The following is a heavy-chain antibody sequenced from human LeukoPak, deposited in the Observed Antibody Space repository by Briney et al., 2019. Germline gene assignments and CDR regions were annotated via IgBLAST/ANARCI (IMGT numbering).Heavy chain of an antibody. CDR1: GFTFSTYW. CDR2: INNDGSGT. V-gene: IGHV3-74*01. Sequence: PGGSLRLSCAASGFTFSTYWMQWVRHAPGKGLVWVSRINNDGSGTVYADSVKGRFTISRDNAKNTLYRQMNSLRADDTAVYFCARSYYSNWDWGQGTQVTVSS. CDR3: ARSYYSNWD. J-gene: IGHJ4*02. D-gene: IGHD4-11*01.